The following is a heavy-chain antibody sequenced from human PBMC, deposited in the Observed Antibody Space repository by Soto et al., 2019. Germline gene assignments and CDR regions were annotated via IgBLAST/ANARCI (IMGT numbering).Heavy chain of an antibody. CDR3: AHSNAVRLSAYYYYHMDV. D-gene: IGHD3-10*01. CDR1: GFSLSTSGVG. V-gene: IGHV2-5*02. CDR2: IYWDYDK. J-gene: IGHJ6*03. Sequence: GPTLVNPTQTLTLTCTFSGFSLSTSGVGVGWIRQPPGKALEWLSLIYWDYDKRYSPSLKSRLTITKDTSKNQVVLTMTNMDPVDTATYYCAHSNAVRLSAYYYYHMDVWGKGTTVTVSS.